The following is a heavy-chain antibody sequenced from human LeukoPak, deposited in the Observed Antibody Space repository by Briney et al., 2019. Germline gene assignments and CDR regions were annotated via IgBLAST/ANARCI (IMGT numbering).Heavy chain of an antibody. CDR3: AKGSRYSGRPDFFDS. J-gene: IGHJ4*02. CDR1: GFTFRNYA. D-gene: IGHD1-26*01. Sequence: GGSLRLSCAASGFTFRNYAMIWVRQAPGTGLEGISGISYSGYSTYYADSVKGRFTIPTDNSKNTPYLQMNSLRAEDTAVYYCAKGSRYSGRPDFFDSWGRGTLVTVSS. CDR2: ISYSGYST. V-gene: IGHV3-23*01.